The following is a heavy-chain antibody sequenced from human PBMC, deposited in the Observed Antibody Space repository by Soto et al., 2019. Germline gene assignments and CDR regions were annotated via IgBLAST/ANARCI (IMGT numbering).Heavy chain of an antibody. Sequence: SETLSLTCTVSGGSISSSSYYWGWIRQPPGKGLEWIGSIYYSGSTYYNPSLKSRVTISVDTSKNQFSLKLSSVTAADTAVYYCARLPIRYQLLPNWFDPWGQGTLVTVSS. CDR2: IYYSGST. J-gene: IGHJ5*02. D-gene: IGHD2-2*01. V-gene: IGHV4-39*01. CDR1: GGSISSSSYY. CDR3: ARLPIRYQLLPNWFDP.